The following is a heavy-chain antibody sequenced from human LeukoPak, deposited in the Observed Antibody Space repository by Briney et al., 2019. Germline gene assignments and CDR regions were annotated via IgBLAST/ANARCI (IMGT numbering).Heavy chain of an antibody. V-gene: IGHV4-59*01. CDR2: IYYSGST. CDR3: ARMIGNYRGVYYYYGMDV. CDR1: GGSISSYY. D-gene: IGHD4-11*01. Sequence: KSSETLSLTCTVSGGSISSYYWSWIRQPPGKGVEWIGYIYYSGSTNYNPSLKSRVTISVDTSKNQFSLKLSSVTAADTAVYYCARMIGNYRGVYYYYGMDVWGQGTTVTVSS. J-gene: IGHJ6*02.